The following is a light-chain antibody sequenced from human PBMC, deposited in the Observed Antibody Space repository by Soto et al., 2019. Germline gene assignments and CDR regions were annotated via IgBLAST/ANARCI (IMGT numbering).Light chain of an antibody. CDR2: DVS. V-gene: IGLV2-14*01. CDR3: TSYTSSSTLLV. J-gene: IGLJ2*01. Sequence: QSALTQPASVSGSPGQSITISCTGTSSDVGGYNYVSWYQQHPGKAPKLMIYDVSNRPSGVSNRFSGSKSGNTASLTISGLQAEDESDYSCTSYTSSSTLLVFVAGTQLHVL. CDR1: SSDVGGYNY.